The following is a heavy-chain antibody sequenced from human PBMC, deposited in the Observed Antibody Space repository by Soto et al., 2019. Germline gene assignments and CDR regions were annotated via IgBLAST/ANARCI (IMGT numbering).Heavy chain of an antibody. D-gene: IGHD1-7*01. CDR1: GYTFTSYA. Sequence: QVQLVQSGAEEKKPGASVKVSCKASGYTFTSYAMHWVRQAPGQRLEWMGWINAGNGNTKYSQKFQGRVTITRDTPASTADMELSSLRSEDTAVYYCARDPWNYVSGWFDPWGQGTLVTVSS. CDR3: ARDPWNYVSGWFDP. CDR2: INAGNGNT. V-gene: IGHV1-3*05. J-gene: IGHJ5*02.